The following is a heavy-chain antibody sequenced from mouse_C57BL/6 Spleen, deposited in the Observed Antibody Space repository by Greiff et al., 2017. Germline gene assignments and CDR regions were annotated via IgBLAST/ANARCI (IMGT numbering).Heavy chain of an antibody. J-gene: IGHJ2*01. Sequence: LQQPGAELVRPGSSVKLSCKASGYTFTSYWMHWVKQRPIQGLEWIGNIDPSDSATHYNQKFKDKATLTVDKSSSTAYMQLSSLTSEDSAVYYSARGTTVVPFDYWGQGTTLTVSS. CDR1: GYTFTSYW. V-gene: IGHV1-52*01. CDR3: ARGTTVVPFDY. CDR2: IDPSDSAT. D-gene: IGHD1-1*01.